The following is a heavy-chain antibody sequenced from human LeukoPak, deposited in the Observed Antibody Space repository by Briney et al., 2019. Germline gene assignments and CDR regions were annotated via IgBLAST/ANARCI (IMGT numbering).Heavy chain of an antibody. J-gene: IGHJ4*02. CDR1: GFTFSSYW. D-gene: IGHD5-18*01. V-gene: IGHV3-74*01. Sequence: PGGSLRLSCAASGFTFSSYWMHWVRQAPGKGLVWVSRINSDGSSTSYADSVKGRFTISRDNAKSSLYLQMDSLRAEDMALYYCAKDKGYSYGLGFAYWGQGTLVTVSS. CDR3: AKDKGYSYGLGFAY. CDR2: INSDGSST.